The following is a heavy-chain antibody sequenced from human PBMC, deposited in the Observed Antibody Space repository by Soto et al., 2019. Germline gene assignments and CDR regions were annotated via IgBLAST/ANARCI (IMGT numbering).Heavy chain of an antibody. J-gene: IGHJ3*02. CDR1: GFTFSSCA. CDR3: AKVRKIQLWVAVRGSGEDALDI. D-gene: IGHD5-18*01. CDR2: ISGSGGST. Sequence: GGSLRLSCAASGFTFSSCAMSWVRQAPGKGLEWVSAISGSGGSTYYADSVKGRFTISRDNSKNTLYLQMNSLRAEDTAVYYCAKVRKIQLWVAVRGSGEDALDIWGQGTLVTVSS. V-gene: IGHV3-23*01.